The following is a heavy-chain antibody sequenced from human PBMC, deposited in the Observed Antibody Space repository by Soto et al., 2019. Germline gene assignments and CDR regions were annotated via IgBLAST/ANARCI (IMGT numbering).Heavy chain of an antibody. CDR1: GGSFSGYY. J-gene: IGHJ6*02. D-gene: IGHD4-17*01. CDR2: INHSGST. V-gene: IGHV4-34*01. CDR3: ARASNYGDYQISYYGMDV. Sequence: SETLSLTCAVYGGSFSGYYWSWIRQPPGKGLEWIGEINHSGSTNYNPSLKSRVTISVDTSKNQFSLKLSSVTAADTAVYYCARASNYGDYQISYYGMDVWGQGTTVTVSS.